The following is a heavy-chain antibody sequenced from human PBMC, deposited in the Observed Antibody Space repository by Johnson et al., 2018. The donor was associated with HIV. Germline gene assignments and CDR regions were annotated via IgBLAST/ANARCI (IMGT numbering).Heavy chain of an antibody. V-gene: IGHV3-72*01. CDR3: ARDGRWGSRDAFDI. Sequence: QAPGKGLEWVGRTRNKANSYTTEYAASVNGRFTVSRENAKNSLHLQMNNLRAGDTAVYYCARDGRWGSRDAFDIWGQGTMVTVSS. D-gene: IGHD7-27*01. J-gene: IGHJ3*02. CDR2: TRNKANSYTT.